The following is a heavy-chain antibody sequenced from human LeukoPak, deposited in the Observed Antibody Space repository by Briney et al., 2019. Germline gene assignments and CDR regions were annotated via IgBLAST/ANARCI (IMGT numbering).Heavy chain of an antibody. J-gene: IGHJ4*02. V-gene: IGHV3-21*01. CDR3: AAGNSGCPH. Sequence: GGSLRLSCTASGFPFSTYSVQWVRQAPGKSLEWVSPTSGSSRYTFYAASVEGRFTISSDNAKNSFYLQMNRRRAEDTAVYFCAAGNSGCPHWGQEGLVAVSS. CDR1: GFPFSTYS. CDR2: TSGSSRYT. D-gene: IGHD1-26*01.